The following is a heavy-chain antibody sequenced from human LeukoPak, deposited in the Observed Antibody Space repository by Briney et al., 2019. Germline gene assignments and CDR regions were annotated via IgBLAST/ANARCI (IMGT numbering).Heavy chain of an antibody. CDR2: IYNSEYT. CDR3: ARGARGSSVNNDWFDP. Sequence: PSETLSLTCTVSGGSISSYYWSWIRQPPGKGLEWIAYIYNSEYTNYNPSLKSRASISVDKSKNLCSLKLNSVTAADTAVYYCARGARGSSVNNDWFDPWGQGTLVTVSS. V-gene: IGHV4-59*08. J-gene: IGHJ5*02. CDR1: GGSISSYY. D-gene: IGHD1/OR15-1a*01.